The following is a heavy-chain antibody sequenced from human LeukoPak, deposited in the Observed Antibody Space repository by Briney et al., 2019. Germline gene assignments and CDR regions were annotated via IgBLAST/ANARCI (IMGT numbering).Heavy chain of an antibody. V-gene: IGHV3-7*01. CDR3: ARVIGTDEAEGD. CDR2: IKPDGSAK. CDR1: GFTFSTYW. J-gene: IGHJ4*02. Sequence: GGSLRLFCAASGFTFSTYWMTWVRQAPGKGLGWVANIKPDGSAKHYVDSVKGRFTISRDNAEKSLYLQMNSLRAEDTAVYYCARVIGTDEAEGDWGQGTLVTVSS.